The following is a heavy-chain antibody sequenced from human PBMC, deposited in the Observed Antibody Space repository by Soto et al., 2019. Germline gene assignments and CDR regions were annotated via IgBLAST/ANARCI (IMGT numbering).Heavy chain of an antibody. V-gene: IGHV1-8*01. Sequence: ASVKVSCKASGYTFTSYDINWVRHATGQGLEWMGWMNPNSGNTGYAQKFQGRVTMTRNTSISTAYMELSSLRSEDTAVYYCARRPRYSSGWAFDYWGQGTLVTVSS. CDR1: GYTFTSYD. CDR2: MNPNSGNT. D-gene: IGHD6-19*01. J-gene: IGHJ4*02. CDR3: ARRPRYSSGWAFDY.